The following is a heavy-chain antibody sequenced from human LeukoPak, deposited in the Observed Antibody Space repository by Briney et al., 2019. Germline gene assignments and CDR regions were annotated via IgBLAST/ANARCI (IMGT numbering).Heavy chain of an antibody. CDR1: GGSISSSSYY. D-gene: IGHD6-19*01. J-gene: IGHJ4*02. V-gene: IGHV4-39*01. CDR2: IYYSGST. Sequence: SETLSLTCTVSGGSISSSSYYWGWIRQPPGKGLEWIGSIYYSGSTYYNPSLKSRVTISVDTSKNQFSLKLSSVTAADTAVYYCARAYSSGWFDYWGQGTLVTVSS. CDR3: ARAYSSGWFDY.